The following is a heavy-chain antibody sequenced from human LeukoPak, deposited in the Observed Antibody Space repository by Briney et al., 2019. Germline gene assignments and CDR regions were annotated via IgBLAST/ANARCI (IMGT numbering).Heavy chain of an antibody. CDR1: GYTFTGYY. CDR2: INPNSGGT. Sequence: ASVKVSCKASGYTFTGYYMHWVQQAPGQGLERMGWINPNSGGTNYAQKFQGRVTMTRDTSISTAYMELSRLRSDDTAVYYCARERGFYGDPRGAFDIWGQGTMVTVSS. V-gene: IGHV1-2*02. J-gene: IGHJ3*02. CDR3: ARERGFYGDPRGAFDI. D-gene: IGHD4-17*01.